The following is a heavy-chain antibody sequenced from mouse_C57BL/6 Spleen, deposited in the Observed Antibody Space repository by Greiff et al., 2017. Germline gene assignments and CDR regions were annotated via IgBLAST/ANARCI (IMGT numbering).Heavy chain of an antibody. Sequence: QVQLKESGAELARPGASVKLSCKASGYTFTSYGISWVKQRTGQGLEWIGEIYPRSGNTYYNEKFKGKATLTADKSSSTAYMQLRSLTSEDSAVYFGARGGGNPRWYFDVWGTGTTVTVSS. CDR3: ARGGGNPRWYFDV. V-gene: IGHV1-81*01. CDR1: GYTFTSYG. CDR2: IYPRSGNT. J-gene: IGHJ1*03. D-gene: IGHD2-1*01.